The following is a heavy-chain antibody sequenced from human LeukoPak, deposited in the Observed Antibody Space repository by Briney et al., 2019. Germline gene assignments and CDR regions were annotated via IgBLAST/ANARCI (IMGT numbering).Heavy chain of an antibody. CDR2: ISWNSGSI. J-gene: IGHJ4*02. Sequence: GRSLRLSCAASGFTFDDYAMHWVRQAPGKGLEWVSGISWNSGSIGYADSVKGRFTISRDDAKNSLYLQMNSLRAEDTALYYCAKGSGSGSYYRPFDYWGQGTLVTVSS. D-gene: IGHD3-10*01. CDR1: GFTFDDYA. CDR3: AKGSGSGSYYRPFDY. V-gene: IGHV3-9*01.